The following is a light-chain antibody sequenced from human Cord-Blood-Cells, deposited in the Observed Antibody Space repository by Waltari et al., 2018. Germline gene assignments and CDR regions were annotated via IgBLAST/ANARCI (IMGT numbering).Light chain of an antibody. J-gene: IGLJ2*01. V-gene: IGLV2-11*01. Sequence: QSALTQPRSVSGSPGQSVTLSCTGTTSDVGGSNYVSRYQQHPGKAPILMIYDVSKRPSGVPDRVSGSKSGNTASLTIAGLQAEDEADYYCCSYAGSYTVVFGGGTKLTVL. CDR1: TSDVGGSNY. CDR3: CSYAGSYTVV. CDR2: DVS.